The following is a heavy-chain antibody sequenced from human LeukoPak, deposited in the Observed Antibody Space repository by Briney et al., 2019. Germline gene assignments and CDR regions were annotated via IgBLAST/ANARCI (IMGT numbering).Heavy chain of an antibody. J-gene: IGHJ3*02. CDR1: GFTFSSYS. V-gene: IGHV3-21*01. CDR2: ISSSSSYI. Sequence: GGSLRLSCAASGFTFSSYSMNWVRQAPGKGLEWVSSISSSSSYIYYADSVKGRFTISRDNAKNSLYLQMNSLRAEDTAVYYCARVRVYSSSSPPADAFDIWGQGTMVTVSS. CDR3: ARVRVYSSSSPPADAFDI. D-gene: IGHD6-6*01.